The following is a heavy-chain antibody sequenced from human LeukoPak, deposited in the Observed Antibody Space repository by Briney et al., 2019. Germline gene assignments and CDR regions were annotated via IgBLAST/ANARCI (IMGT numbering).Heavy chain of an antibody. V-gene: IGHV3-21*03. CDR1: GFTFSSYS. CDR3: ARLQSSGYLFFDY. J-gene: IGHJ4*02. D-gene: IGHD3-22*01. Sequence: GGSLRLSCAASGFTFSSYSMNWVRQAPGKGLEWVSSISSSSSYIYYADSVKGRFTISRDNAKNSLYLQMNSLRAEDTAVYYCARLQSSGYLFFDYWGQGTLVTVSS. CDR2: ISSSSSYI.